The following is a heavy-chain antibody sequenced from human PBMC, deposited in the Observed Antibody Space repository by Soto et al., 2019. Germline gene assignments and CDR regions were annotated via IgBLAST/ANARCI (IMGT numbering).Heavy chain of an antibody. CDR3: ARGYDFWSGYYEYNWFDP. CDR2: INHSGST. CDR1: GGSFSGYY. Sequence: SETLSLTCAVYGGSFSGYYWSWIRQPPGKGLEWIGEINHSGSTNYNPSLKSRVTISVDTSKNQFSLKLSSVTAADTAVYYCARGYDFWSGYYEYNWFDPWGQGTLVTVSS. D-gene: IGHD3-3*01. J-gene: IGHJ5*02. V-gene: IGHV4-34*01.